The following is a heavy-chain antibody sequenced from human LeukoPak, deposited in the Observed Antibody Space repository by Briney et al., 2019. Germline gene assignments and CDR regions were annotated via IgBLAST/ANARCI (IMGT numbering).Heavy chain of an antibody. V-gene: IGHV4-34*01. Sequence: SETLSLTCAVYGGSFIGFHWNWIRQPPGKGLEWIGDINHSGSTNYNPSLTGRVTISVDPSKNQFSLKLSSVTAADTAVYYCARQGYYYDSSGYYEPGYFDYWGQGTLVTVSS. D-gene: IGHD3-22*01. CDR2: INHSGST. CDR1: GGSFIGFH. CDR3: ARQGYYYDSSGYYEPGYFDY. J-gene: IGHJ4*02.